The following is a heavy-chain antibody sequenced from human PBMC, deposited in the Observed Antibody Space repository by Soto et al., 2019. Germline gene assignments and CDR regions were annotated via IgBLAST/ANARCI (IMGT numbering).Heavy chain of an antibody. CDR2: ISAYNGNT. Sequence: AASVKVSCKASGYTFTSYGISWVRQAPGQGLEWMGWISAYNGNTNYAQKLQGRVTMTTDTSTSTAYMELRSLRSDDTAVYYCARRVVVPAASRGPYYYYYYYMDVWGKGTTVTVSS. CDR3: ARRVVVPAASRGPYYYYYYYMDV. CDR1: GYTFTSYG. D-gene: IGHD2-2*01. V-gene: IGHV1-18*01. J-gene: IGHJ6*03.